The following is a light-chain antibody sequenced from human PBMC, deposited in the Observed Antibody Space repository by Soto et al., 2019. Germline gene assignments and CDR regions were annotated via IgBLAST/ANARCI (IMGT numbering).Light chain of an antibody. CDR2: GAS. Sequence: EIVLTQSPGTLSLSPGDRATLSCRASQSVGCSQLAWHQHKPGQAPKLLIYGASSRAPGIPDRYGGSGSGTDFTLTIRRLEYEDFAVYYCQQYFSAPLTFGQGTKLEIK. J-gene: IGKJ2*01. CDR1: QSVGCSQ. CDR3: QQYFSAPLT. V-gene: IGKV3-20*01.